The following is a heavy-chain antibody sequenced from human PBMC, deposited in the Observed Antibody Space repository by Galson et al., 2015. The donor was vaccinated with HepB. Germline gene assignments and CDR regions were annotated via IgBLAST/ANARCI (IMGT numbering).Heavy chain of an antibody. CDR2: ISGSGGST. CDR3: AEEKSGSGSYYLGLNY. J-gene: IGHJ4*02. CDR1: GFTFSSYA. D-gene: IGHD1-26*01. Sequence: SLRLSCAASGFTFSSYAMSWVRQAPGKGLEWVSAISGSGGSTYYADSVKGRFTISRDNSKNTLYLQMNSLRAEDTAVYYCAEEKSGSGSYYLGLNYWGQGTLVTVSS. V-gene: IGHV3-23*01.